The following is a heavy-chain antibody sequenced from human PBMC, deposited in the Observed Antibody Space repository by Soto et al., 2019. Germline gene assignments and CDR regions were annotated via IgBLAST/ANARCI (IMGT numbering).Heavy chain of an antibody. CDR3: ARLRQLASKYGMDV. CDR1: GYSFTSYW. V-gene: IGHV5-10-1*01. J-gene: IGHJ6*02. CDR2: IDPSDSYT. Sequence: GESLKISCKGSGYSFTSYWISWVRQMPGKVLEWMGRIDPSDSYTNYSPSFQGHVTISADKSISTAYLQWSSLKASDTAMYYGARLRQLASKYGMDVWGQGXTVTVYS. D-gene: IGHD6-6*01.